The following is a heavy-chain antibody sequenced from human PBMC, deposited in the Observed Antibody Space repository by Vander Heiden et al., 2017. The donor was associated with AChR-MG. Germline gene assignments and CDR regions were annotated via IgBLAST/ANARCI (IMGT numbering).Heavy chain of an antibody. CDR3: TSRQWRDSVVGAFDI. CDR1: GFTFSNAW. V-gene: IGHV3-15*01. CDR2: IKSKTDGGTT. J-gene: IGHJ3*02. D-gene: IGHD1-26*01. Sequence: EVQLVESGGGLVKPGGSLRLSCAASGFTFSNAWMSWVRQAPGKGLEWVGRIKSKTDGGTTDYAAPVKGRFTISRDDSKNTLYLQMNSLKTEDTAVYYCTSRQWRDSVVGAFDIWGQGTMVTVSS.